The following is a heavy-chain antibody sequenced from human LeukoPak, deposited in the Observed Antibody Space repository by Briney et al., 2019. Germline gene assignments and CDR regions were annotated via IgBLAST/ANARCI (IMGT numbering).Heavy chain of an antibody. V-gene: IGHV4-59*01. CDR2: IYNSEST. CDR3: ARAPTRQQQLVYFDY. CDR1: GDSINSYY. D-gene: IGHD6-13*01. Sequence: SETLSLTCTVSGDSINSYYWSWIRQPPGKGLEWIGYIYNSESTNYNPSLKSRVTISVDTSKNQSSLKVTSVTAADTAVYYCARAPTRQQQLVYFDYWGQGTLVTVSS. J-gene: IGHJ4*02.